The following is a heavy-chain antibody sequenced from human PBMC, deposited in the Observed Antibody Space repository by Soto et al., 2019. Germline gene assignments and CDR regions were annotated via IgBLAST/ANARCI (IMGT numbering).Heavy chain of an antibody. V-gene: IGHV3-33*01. Sequence: QVLLVESGGGVVQPGTSLRLSCAASGFTIGSYGMHWVRQAPGKGLEWVAGLWYDGDDKYYGDSVKGRLTISRDNSRNTLYLQMNSLRPEDTSVYYCVRGPYYGLYYFDSWGQGTLVTVSS. CDR1: GFTIGSYG. D-gene: IGHD3-10*01. J-gene: IGHJ4*02. CDR3: VRGPYYGLYYFDS. CDR2: LWYDGDDK.